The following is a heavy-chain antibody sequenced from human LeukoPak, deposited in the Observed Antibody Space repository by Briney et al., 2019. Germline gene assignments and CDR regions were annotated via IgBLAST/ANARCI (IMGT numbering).Heavy chain of an antibody. D-gene: IGHD3-10*01. J-gene: IGHJ6*03. CDR3: ARCSYYYGSGSYWGYYYYYMDV. CDR1: GYTFTSYD. CDR2: MNPNSGDT. Sequence: ASVKVSCKASGYTFTSYDINWVRQATGQGLEWMGWMNPNSGDTGYTQKFQGRVTMTRNTSISTAYMEPSRLRSDDTAVYYCARCSYYYGSGSYWGYYYYYMDVWGKGTTVTVSS. V-gene: IGHV1-8*01.